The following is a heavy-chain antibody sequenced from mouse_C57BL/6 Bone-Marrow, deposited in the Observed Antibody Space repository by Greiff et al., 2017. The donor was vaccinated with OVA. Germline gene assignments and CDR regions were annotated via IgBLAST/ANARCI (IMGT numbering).Heavy chain of an antibody. Sequence: EVMLVESGGGLVKPGGSLKLSCAASGFTFSDYGMHWVRQAPEKGLEWVAYISSGSSTIYYADTVKGRFTISRDNAKNTLFLQMTSLRSEDTAMYYCAMDYGSRWYFDVWGTGTTVTVSS. CDR2: ISSGSSTI. CDR1: GFTFSDYG. CDR3: AMDYGSRWYFDV. V-gene: IGHV5-17*01. D-gene: IGHD1-1*01. J-gene: IGHJ1*03.